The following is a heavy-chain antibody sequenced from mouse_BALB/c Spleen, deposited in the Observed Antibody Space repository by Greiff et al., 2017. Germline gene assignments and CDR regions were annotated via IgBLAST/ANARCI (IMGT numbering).Heavy chain of an antibody. J-gene: IGHJ3*01. CDR1: GYTFSSYW. CDR3: ARSVDYDGRFAY. D-gene: IGHD2-4*01. CDR2: ILPGSGST. Sequence: QVQLQQSGAELMKPGASVKISCKATGYTFSSYWIEWVKQRPGHGLEWIGEILPGSGSTNYNEKFKGKATFTADTSSNTAYMQLSSLTSEDSAVYYCARSVDYDGRFAYWGQGTLVTVSA. V-gene: IGHV1-9*01.